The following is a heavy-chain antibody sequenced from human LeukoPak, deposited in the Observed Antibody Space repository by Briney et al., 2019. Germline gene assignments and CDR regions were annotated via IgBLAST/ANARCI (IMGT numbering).Heavy chain of an antibody. CDR3: VTGLGRTDHDY. Sequence: KPGGSLRLSCAASGFTFSSTWMSWVRQAPGKGLEWVGRIKRNIDGGTTDYAAPVNGRFTISRDDSKNTLYLQVNSLKTEDTAVYYCVTGLGRTDHDYWGQGTLVTVSS. CDR2: IKRNIDGGTT. J-gene: IGHJ4*02. CDR1: GFTFSSTW. D-gene: IGHD1/OR15-1a*01. V-gene: IGHV3-15*01.